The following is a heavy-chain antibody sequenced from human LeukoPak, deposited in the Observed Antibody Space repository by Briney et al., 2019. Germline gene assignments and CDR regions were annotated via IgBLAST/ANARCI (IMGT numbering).Heavy chain of an antibody. V-gene: IGHV4-39*07. J-gene: IGHJ4*02. D-gene: IGHD3-9*01. CDR3: ARAVSVDWLLSFFDY. CDR2: IYYSGST. CDR1: GGSISSSSYY. Sequence: SETLSLTCTVSGGSISSSSYYWGWIRQPPGKGLEWIGSIYYSGSTYYNPSLKSRLTISVDTSKNQFSLKLSSVTAADTAVYYCARAVSVDWLLSFFDYWGQGTLVTVSS.